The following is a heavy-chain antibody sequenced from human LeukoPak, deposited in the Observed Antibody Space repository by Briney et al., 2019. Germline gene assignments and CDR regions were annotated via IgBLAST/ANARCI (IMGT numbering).Heavy chain of an antibody. Sequence: GGSLRLSCAASGFTFSSYAMSWVRQAPGKGLEWVSAISGSGGSTYYADSVKGRFTISRDNSKNTLYLQMNSLRAEDTAVYYCAKNQTIFGVVIIPHYFDYWGQGTLVTVSS. V-gene: IGHV3-23*01. J-gene: IGHJ4*02. D-gene: IGHD3-3*01. CDR1: GFTFSSYA. CDR2: ISGSGGST. CDR3: AKNQTIFGVVIIPHYFDY.